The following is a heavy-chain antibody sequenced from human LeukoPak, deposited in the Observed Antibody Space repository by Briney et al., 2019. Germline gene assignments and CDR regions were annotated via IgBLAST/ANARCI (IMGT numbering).Heavy chain of an antibody. CDR2: MYYSGST. Sequence: PSQTLSLTCTVSGGSISSGDYYWRWIRQPPGKGLEWIAYMYYSGSTYYNPSLKSRVTMSADTSKNQLSLKLSSVTAADTAVYYCARPYYYDSRIDPWGQGILVTVSS. CDR3: ARPYYYDSRIDP. J-gene: IGHJ5*02. V-gene: IGHV4-30-4*01. D-gene: IGHD3-22*01. CDR1: GGSISSGDYY.